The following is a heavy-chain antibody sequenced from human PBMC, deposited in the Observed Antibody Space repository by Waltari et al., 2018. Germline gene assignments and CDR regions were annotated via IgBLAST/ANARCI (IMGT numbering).Heavy chain of an antibody. CDR1: GASFSCHF. V-gene: IGHV4-34*01. J-gene: IGHJ4*01. CDR2: IHYSGST. CDR3: ARYGEVPPNYFFDY. D-gene: IGHD2-21*01. Sequence: QVQLHQWGAGLLKPSETLSLPCAVSGASFSCHFWRWIRQSPGKGLEWVGAIHYSGSTNYNPSLKSRLSLSVDTTKKQFSLRLTSVTAADTGVYFCARYGEVPPNYFFDYWGQGTLVTVSS.